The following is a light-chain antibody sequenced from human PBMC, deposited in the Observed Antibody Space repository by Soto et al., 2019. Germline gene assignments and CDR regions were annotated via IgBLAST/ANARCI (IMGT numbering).Light chain of an antibody. CDR3: QQYDNLPPTWT. Sequence: DIQMTQSPSSVSASVGDTVTITCRASQGVGVWLGWYQHKPGTAPHLLIYGASGLQVGVPSRFSGSVSGADFTLTISNLQPEDIATYYCQQYDNLPPTWTFGQGTKVDIK. J-gene: IGKJ1*01. CDR1: QGVGVW. CDR2: GAS. V-gene: IGKV1-12*01.